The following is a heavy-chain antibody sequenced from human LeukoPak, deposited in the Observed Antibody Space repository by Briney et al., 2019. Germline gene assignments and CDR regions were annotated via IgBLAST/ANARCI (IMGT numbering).Heavy chain of an antibody. CDR2: IRYDGSDK. D-gene: IGHD1-7*01. CDR1: GFTFSSYG. CDR3: AQDRDKGNYDFDY. Sequence: GGSLRLSCAASGFTFSSYGMHWVRQAPGKGLEWVAFIRYDGSDKDYVDSVKGRFTISRDNSKNTLYLQMNSLRAEDTAVYYCAQDRDKGNYDFDYWGQGTLVTVSS. J-gene: IGHJ4*02. V-gene: IGHV3-30*02.